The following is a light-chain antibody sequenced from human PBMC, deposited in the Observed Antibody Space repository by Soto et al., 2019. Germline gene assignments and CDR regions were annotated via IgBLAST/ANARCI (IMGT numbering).Light chain of an antibody. CDR1: QSISSW. J-gene: IGKJ1*01. Sequence: DIQMTQSPSTLSASVGDRVTITCRASQSISSWLAWYQQKPGKAPKLLIYKASSLESGVPPRFSGSGSGTEFTLTISSLQPDDFATYYCQQYYSPWTFGQGTKVDIK. CDR3: QQYYSPWT. CDR2: KAS. V-gene: IGKV1-5*03.